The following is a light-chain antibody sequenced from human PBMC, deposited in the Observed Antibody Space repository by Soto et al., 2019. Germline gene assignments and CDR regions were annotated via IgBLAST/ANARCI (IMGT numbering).Light chain of an antibody. CDR1: QNINNY. CDR3: QQSYSVPFT. J-gene: IGKJ2*01. Sequence: DIQMTQSPSSLSASVGDRVTITCRASQNINNYLNWYQQRPGKAPNLLIYSTSTLQSGVPSRFSGSGSGTEFTLIISSLQPEDYATYFCQQSYSVPFTFGQGTKLEIK. V-gene: IGKV1-39*01. CDR2: STS.